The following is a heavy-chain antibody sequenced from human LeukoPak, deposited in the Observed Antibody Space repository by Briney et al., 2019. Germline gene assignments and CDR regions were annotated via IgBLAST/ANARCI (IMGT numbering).Heavy chain of an antibody. V-gene: IGHV3-30*03. CDR3: ATVSQVVLF. CDR2: ISYDGSNK. CDR1: GFTFSSYG. Sequence: GGSLRLSCAASGFTFSSYGMHWVRQAPGKGLEWVAVISYDGSNKYYADSVKGRFTISRDNSKNTLYLQMNSLRAEDTAVYYCATVSQVVLFWGQGTLVTVSS. D-gene: IGHD2-15*01. J-gene: IGHJ4*02.